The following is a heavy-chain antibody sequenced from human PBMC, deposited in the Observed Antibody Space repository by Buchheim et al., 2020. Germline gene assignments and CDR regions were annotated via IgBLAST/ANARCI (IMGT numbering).Heavy chain of an antibody. Sequence: QVQLVESGGGVVQPGRSLRLSCAASGFTFSSYGMHWVRQAPGKGLEWVAVISYDGSNKYYADSVKGRFTISRDNSKNTLYLQINSLRAEDTAVYYCAKDFWSGYSDIYYYYGMDVWGQGT. CDR2: ISYDGSNK. CDR1: GFTFSSYG. CDR3: AKDFWSGYSDIYYYYGMDV. D-gene: IGHD3-3*01. V-gene: IGHV3-30*18. J-gene: IGHJ6*02.